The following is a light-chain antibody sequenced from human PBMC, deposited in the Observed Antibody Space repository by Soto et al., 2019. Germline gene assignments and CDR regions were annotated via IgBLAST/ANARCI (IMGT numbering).Light chain of an antibody. CDR1: QSITNR. J-gene: IGKJ1*01. CDR3: QHYGGMWT. CDR2: DAL. V-gene: IGKV1-5*01. Sequence: DIQMTQSPSTLSASVGDRVAITCRASQSITNRLAWYQLKPGKAPKVLIYDALNLESGVPSRFSGSGYGTEFTITIRSLQPDDFATYCCQHYGGMWTFGPGTKV.